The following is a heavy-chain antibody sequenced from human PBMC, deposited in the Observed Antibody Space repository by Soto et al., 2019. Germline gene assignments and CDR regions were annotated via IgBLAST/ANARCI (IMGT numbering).Heavy chain of an antibody. CDR3: ARDKREGYSSSCPYY. V-gene: IGHV4-31*03. CDR2: IYYSGST. D-gene: IGHD6-13*01. Sequence: PSETLSLTCTVSGGSISSGGYYWSWIRQHPGKGLEWIGYIYYSGSTYYNPSLKSRVTISVDTSKNQFSLKLSSVTAADTAVYYCARDKREGYSSSCPYYWGQGTLDTVSS. CDR1: GGSISSGGYY. J-gene: IGHJ4*02.